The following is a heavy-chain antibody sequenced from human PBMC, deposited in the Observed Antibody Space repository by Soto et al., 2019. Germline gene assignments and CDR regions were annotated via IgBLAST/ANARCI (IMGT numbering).Heavy chain of an antibody. CDR2: IYYSGST. CDR3: ACLGGHIPAGAVDYFYYMDV. J-gene: IGHJ6*03. V-gene: IGHV4-59*08. D-gene: IGHD6-13*01. CDR1: GGSISSYY. Sequence: SETLSLTCTVSGGSISSYYWSWIRQPPGKGLEWIGYIYYSGSTNYNPSLKSRVTISVDTSKNQFSLKLSSVTAADTAVYYCACLGGHIPAGAVDYFYYMDVWGKGTTVTVSS.